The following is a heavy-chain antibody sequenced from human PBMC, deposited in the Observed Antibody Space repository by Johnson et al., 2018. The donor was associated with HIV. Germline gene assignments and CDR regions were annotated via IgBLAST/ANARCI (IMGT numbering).Heavy chain of an antibody. J-gene: IGHJ3*02. D-gene: IGHD5-12*01. CDR1: GFTVSSNY. CDR2: IYSDGTT. CDR3: AKTISGFYLYDAFDI. V-gene: IGHV3-66*02. Sequence: VQLVESGGGVVQPGRSLRLSCAASGFTVSSNYMSWVRQAPGKGLEWVSVIYSDGTTYYADYVKGRLTISRDNSKNTLYLQMNSLRAEDTATYYCAKTISGFYLYDAFDIWGQGTMVTVSS.